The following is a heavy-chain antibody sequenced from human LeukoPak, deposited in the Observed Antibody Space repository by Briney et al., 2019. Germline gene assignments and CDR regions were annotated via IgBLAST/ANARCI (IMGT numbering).Heavy chain of an antibody. CDR2: ISSSGTYI. CDR1: GFTFSSYS. V-gene: IGHV3-21*01. CDR3: ARDAGITGTTDLDY. J-gene: IGHJ4*02. Sequence: GGSLRLSCAASGFTFSSYSINWVRQAPGKGLEWVSSISSSGTYIYYADSVKGRFTISRDNAKSSLYLQMNSLRAEDTAVYYCARDAGITGTTDLDYWGQGTLVTVSS. D-gene: IGHD1-7*01.